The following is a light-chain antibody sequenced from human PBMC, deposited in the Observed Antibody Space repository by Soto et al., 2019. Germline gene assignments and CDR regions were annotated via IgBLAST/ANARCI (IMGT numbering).Light chain of an antibody. CDR1: SSDVGGYNY. Sequence: QSALTQPASVSGSPGQSITISCTGTSSDVGGYNYVSWYQQHPGKAPKLMIYDVNNRPSGVSNRFSGSKSGNTASLAISGRQAEVEADYFWSSYTSSSTRVFGGGTKLTVL. CDR2: DVN. V-gene: IGLV2-14*01. CDR3: SSYTSSSTRV. J-gene: IGLJ2*01.